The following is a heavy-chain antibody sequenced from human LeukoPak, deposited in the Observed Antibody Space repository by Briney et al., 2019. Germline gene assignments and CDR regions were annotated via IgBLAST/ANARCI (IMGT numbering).Heavy chain of an antibody. CDR2: IYYGGST. V-gene: IGHV4-39*01. Sequence: SETLSLTCTVSGGSISSSSFYWDWIRQPPGKGLEWIESIYYGGSTYYNPSLKSRVAISVDTSKNQFSLKLSSVTAADTALYYCARRNWNDVNFDYWGQGTLVTVSS. D-gene: IGHD1-1*01. CDR1: GGSISSSSFY. J-gene: IGHJ4*02. CDR3: ARRNWNDVNFDY.